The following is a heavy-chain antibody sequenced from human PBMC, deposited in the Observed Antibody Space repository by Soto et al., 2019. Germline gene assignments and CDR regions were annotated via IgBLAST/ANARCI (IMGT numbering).Heavy chain of an antibody. CDR2: FRTSGDGGTT. CDR3: AKKVNSGPGSQYFDY. V-gene: IGHV3-23*01. J-gene: IGHJ4*02. CDR1: GFTFSSYS. Sequence: EVQLLESGGGLVQPGGSLRLSCAASGFTFSSYSMSWVRQAPGKGLEWVSGFRTSGDGGTTYYADSVKGRFTISRDNSKNMLFLQMNSRRAEDTAIYSCAKKVNSGPGSQYFDYWGQGTLVTVSS. D-gene: IGHD3-10*01.